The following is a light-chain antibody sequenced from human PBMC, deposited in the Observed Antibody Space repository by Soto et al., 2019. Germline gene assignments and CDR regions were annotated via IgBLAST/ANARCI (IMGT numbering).Light chain of an antibody. Sequence: QSALTQLPSASGSPGQSVTISCTGTSSDVGAYDYISWYQQHPGIAPKLIIYEVSKRPSGVPDRFSGSRSDNTASLTVSGLQADDEGDYYCSAFAASNTLLFGGGTKVTVL. V-gene: IGLV2-8*01. CDR1: SSDVGAYDY. J-gene: IGLJ2*01. CDR3: SAFAASNTLL. CDR2: EVS.